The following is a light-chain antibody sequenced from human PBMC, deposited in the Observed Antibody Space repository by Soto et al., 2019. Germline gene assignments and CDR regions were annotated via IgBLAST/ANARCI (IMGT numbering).Light chain of an antibody. Sequence: QSVVTQPACVSGAPGQSITISCTGTSSDVGDYKYVSWYQKHPGKAAKALIYEVSNRPSDVSLRFSGSKSGTTAFLTISGLQAEDEADYYCSSFISSSTIVFGSGTKLTVL. V-gene: IGLV2-14*01. CDR3: SSFISSSTIV. CDR2: EVS. J-gene: IGLJ1*01. CDR1: SSDVGDYKY.